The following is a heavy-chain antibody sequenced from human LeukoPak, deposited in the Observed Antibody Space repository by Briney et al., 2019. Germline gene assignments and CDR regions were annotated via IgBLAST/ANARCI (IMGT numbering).Heavy chain of an antibody. D-gene: IGHD2-8*02. CDR1: GFTFSSYA. CDR2: ISYDGSNK. J-gene: IGHJ4*02. V-gene: IGHV3-30*04. CDR3: AKDPIWWNYFDY. Sequence: QPGGSLRLSCAASGFTFSSYAMHWVRQAPGKGLEWVAVISYDGSNKYYADSVKGRFTISRDNSKNTLYLQMNSLRAEDTAVYYCAKDPIWWNYFDYWGQGTLVTVSS.